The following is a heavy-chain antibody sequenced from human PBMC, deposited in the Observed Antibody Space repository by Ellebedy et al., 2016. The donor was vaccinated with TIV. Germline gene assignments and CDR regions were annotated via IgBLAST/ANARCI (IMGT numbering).Heavy chain of an antibody. J-gene: IGHJ4*02. CDR2: IIPIFGTA. Sequence: SVKVSXXASGGTFSSYAISWVRQAPGQGLEWMGGIIPIFGTANYAQKFQGRVTITADESTSTAYMELSSLRSEDTAVYYCARGSSIAARPGRGGFDYWGQGTLVTVSS. D-gene: IGHD6-6*01. V-gene: IGHV1-69*13. CDR3: ARGSSIAARPGRGGFDY. CDR1: GGTFSSYA.